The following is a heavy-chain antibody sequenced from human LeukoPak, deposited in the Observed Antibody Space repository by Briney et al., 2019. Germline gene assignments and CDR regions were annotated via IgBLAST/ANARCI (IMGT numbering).Heavy chain of an antibody. Sequence: PSETLSLTCTVSGGSVSSGSYFWSWIRQPPGRGLEYIGYFYYRGTTKYNPSLKSRVTISVDTSKNQYSLDLTSVTAADTAVYYCARRGLELPDYWGQGAQVTVSS. CDR1: GGSVSSGSYF. CDR2: FYYRGTT. CDR3: ARRGLELPDY. D-gene: IGHD1-26*01. J-gene: IGHJ4*02. V-gene: IGHV4-61*01.